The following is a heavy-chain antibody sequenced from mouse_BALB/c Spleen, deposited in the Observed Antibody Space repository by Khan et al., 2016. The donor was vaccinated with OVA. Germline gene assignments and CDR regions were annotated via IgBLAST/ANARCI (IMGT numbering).Heavy chain of an antibody. CDR3: ARDGSRYNYAMDY. CDR1: GYSITSDYA. J-gene: IGHJ4*01. D-gene: IGHD2-3*01. Sequence: VQLKESGPGLVKPSQSLSLTCTVTGYSITSDYAWNWIRQFPGNKLEWMGYISSSGSTNYNPALKSRISITRDTSKNQFFLQLNSATTEDTATYYCARDGSRYNYAMDYWGQGTSVTVSS. CDR2: ISSSGST. V-gene: IGHV3-2*02.